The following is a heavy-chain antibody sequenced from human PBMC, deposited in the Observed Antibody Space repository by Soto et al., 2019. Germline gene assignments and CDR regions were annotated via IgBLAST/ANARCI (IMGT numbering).Heavy chain of an antibody. CDR1: GYTFTRYG. V-gene: IGHV1-18*04. CDR2: ISAYNGNT. D-gene: IGHD6-19*01. CDR3: ARDPPRGITVAASRASGFDY. J-gene: IGHJ4*02. Sequence: QVQLVQSGAEVKKPGASVKVSCQASGYTFTRYGFSWVRQAPGQRLEWLGWISAYNGNTYYAQKFQGRVTLTTDTSTSTAFMELRGLRSDDTAVYYCARDPPRGITVAASRASGFDYWGQGTLVTVSS.